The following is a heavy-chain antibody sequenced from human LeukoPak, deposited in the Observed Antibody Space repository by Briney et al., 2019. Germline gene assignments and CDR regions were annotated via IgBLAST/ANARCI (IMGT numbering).Heavy chain of an antibody. CDR1: GFTFSSSV. CDR3: ARDPDYFDSSGLFDF. D-gene: IGHD3-22*01. CDR2: IWYDATNK. J-gene: IGHJ4*02. Sequence: GGSLRLSCAASGFTFSSSVMHWVRQAPGKGLEWVAVIWYDATNKFYAASLKGRSTISRDNSRNTLYLQMNSLGTEDTAVYYCARDPDYFDSSGLFDFWGQGTLVTVSS. V-gene: IGHV3-33*01.